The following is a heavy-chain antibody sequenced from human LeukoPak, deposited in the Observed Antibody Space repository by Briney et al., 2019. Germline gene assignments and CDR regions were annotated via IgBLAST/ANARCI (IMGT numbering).Heavy chain of an antibody. Sequence: ASVKLSCKVSGYTLTELSMHWVRQAPGNGLEWMGGFDPEDGETINAQKFQGRVTMTEDTSTDTAYMELSSLRSEDTAVYYCATDYKVSYYYGMDVWGQGTTVTVSS. D-gene: IGHD3-10*01. CDR1: GYTLTELS. V-gene: IGHV1-24*01. CDR3: ATDYKVSYYYGMDV. J-gene: IGHJ6*02. CDR2: FDPEDGET.